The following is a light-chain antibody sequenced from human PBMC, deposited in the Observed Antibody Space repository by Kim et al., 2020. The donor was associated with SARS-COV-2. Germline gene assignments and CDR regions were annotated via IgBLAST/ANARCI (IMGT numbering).Light chain of an antibody. J-gene: IGKJ5*01. CDR1: QDIRND. Sequence: IQMTQSPSSLSASLGDRVTFTCRASQDIRNDVGWYQQKPGKAPKLLIHAASNLQSGVPSRFSGSGSGTDFTLTISSLQPEDFATYYCLQDYSYPITFGQGTRLEIK. V-gene: IGKV1-6*01. CDR3: LQDYSYPIT. CDR2: AAS.